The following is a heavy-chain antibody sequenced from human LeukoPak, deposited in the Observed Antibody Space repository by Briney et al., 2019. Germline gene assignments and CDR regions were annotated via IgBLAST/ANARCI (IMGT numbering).Heavy chain of an antibody. CDR3: ARDDSYYYGMDV. D-gene: IGHD3-22*01. CDR2: IYHSGST. V-gene: IGHV4-30-2*01. CDR1: GGSISSGGYS. J-gene: IGHJ6*02. Sequence: SETLSLTCAVSGGSISSGGYSLSWIRQPPGKGLEWIGYIYHSGSTYYNPSLKSRVTISVDRSKNQFSLKLSSVTAADTAVYYCARDDSYYYGMDVWGQGTTVTVSS.